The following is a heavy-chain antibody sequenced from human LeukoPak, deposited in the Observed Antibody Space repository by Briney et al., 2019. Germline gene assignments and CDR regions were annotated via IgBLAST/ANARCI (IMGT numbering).Heavy chain of an antibody. CDR2: INHTSST. J-gene: IGHJ4*02. D-gene: IGHD3-9*01. CDR1: GGSLSGAY. CDR3: ARGPVRLARPYDF. Sequence: SETLSLTCTVQGGSLSGAYWTWIRQPPGKGLEWIGEINHTSSTNYNPSFKSRVTMSADTPKNQFSLNLTSVTAADTALYYCARGPVRLARPYDFWGQGTLVTVSS. V-gene: IGHV4-34*01.